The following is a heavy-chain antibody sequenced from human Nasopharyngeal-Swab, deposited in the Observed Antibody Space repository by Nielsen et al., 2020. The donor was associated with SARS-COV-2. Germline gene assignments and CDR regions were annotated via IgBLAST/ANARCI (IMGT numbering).Heavy chain of an antibody. J-gene: IGHJ4*02. D-gene: IGHD6-19*01. V-gene: IGHV3-23*01. CDR2: AGGNDGST. Sequence: GGSLRLSCAASGFGFSAFAMSWVRQAPGKGLEWVSAAGGNDGSTFYADSVRGRFTISRDNSKNTLYLQMNSLRAEDTALYYCAKKYGTRGWYVGLDYWGQRTQVTVSS. CDR3: AKKYGTRGWYVGLDY. CDR1: GFGFSAFA.